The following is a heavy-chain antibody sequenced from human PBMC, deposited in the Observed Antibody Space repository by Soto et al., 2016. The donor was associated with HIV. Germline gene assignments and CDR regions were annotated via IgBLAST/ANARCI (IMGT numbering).Heavy chain of an antibody. CDR2: VFLTGGT. CDR3: VRRSGDYGYYFEY. D-gene: IGHD4-17*01. Sequence: QLQLQESGPGLVKPSETLSLTCTVSGGSFSSGRYHWGWIRQPPGKGLEWIGTVFLTGGTNYNPSLKSRVTLSIHTSKNQFSLKLNSVTATDTAMYYCVRRSGDYGYYFEYWGQGTLVSISS. CDR1: GGSFSSGRYH. J-gene: IGHJ4*02. V-gene: IGHV4-39*01.